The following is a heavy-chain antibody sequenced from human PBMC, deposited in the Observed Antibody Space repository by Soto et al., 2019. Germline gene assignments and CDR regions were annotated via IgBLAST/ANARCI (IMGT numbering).Heavy chain of an antibody. CDR2: INPGSGGT. V-gene: IGHV1-2*02. D-gene: IGHD6-25*01. J-gene: IGHJ5*02. CDR1: GGTFSSFSNY. Sequence: GASMNVSCKYSGGTFSSFSNYPINWVRQAPGQGLEWMGWINPGSGGTNFAQKFQGRVTMTRDTSISTAYMELSSLTSDDTAVYYCARGVGSSWFDPWGQGTLVTVSS. CDR3: ARGVGSSWFDP.